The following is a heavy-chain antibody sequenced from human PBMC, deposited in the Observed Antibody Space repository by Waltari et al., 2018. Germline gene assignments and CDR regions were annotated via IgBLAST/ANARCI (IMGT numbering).Heavy chain of an antibody. CDR2: IKPKRGWQ. J-gene: IGHJ4*02. V-gene: IGHV1-2*02. Sequence: QVQLVQSGAEVKKPGASVKVSCKASGYTFTGYYMHWVLQAPGQGLEWMEWIKPKRGWQNNAKSVQGRGTITRETSISTADMELSRLRSDDTAVYYCARAKVAVAGIWGYYFDYWGQGTLVTVSS. CDR1: GYTFTGYY. CDR3: ARAKVAVAGIWGYYFDY. D-gene: IGHD6-19*01.